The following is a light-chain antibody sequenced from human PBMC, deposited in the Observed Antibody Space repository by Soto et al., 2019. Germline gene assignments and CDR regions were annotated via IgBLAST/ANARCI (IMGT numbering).Light chain of an antibody. CDR1: QSVGSN. Sequence: EILVTQSPAALSVSTGDRATISCRASQSVGSNLTWYQQKPGQAPSLLIYATSTWATGVPARFSGSGSGTDFTLTISSLEPEDFAIYYCHQRCTGPRTFGGGTKVDIK. CDR2: ATS. CDR3: HQRCTGPRT. V-gene: IGKV3-11*01. J-gene: IGKJ4*01.